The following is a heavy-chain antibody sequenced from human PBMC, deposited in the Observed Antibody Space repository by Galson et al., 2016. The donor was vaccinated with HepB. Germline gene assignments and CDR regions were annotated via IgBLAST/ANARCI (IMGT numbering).Heavy chain of an antibody. CDR2: ISWNSGAI. CDR3: AKDIGRGTSYYFYGMDV. Sequence: SLRLSCAASGFTLDNYAMHWVRQAPGTGLEWVSGISWNSGAIGYADSVKGRFTVSRDNAKNPLYLQMNSLRAEDTALYYCAKDIGRGTSYYFYGMDVWGKGTTVTVSS. V-gene: IGHV3-9*01. CDR1: GFTLDNYA. J-gene: IGHJ6*04. D-gene: IGHD3/OR15-3a*01.